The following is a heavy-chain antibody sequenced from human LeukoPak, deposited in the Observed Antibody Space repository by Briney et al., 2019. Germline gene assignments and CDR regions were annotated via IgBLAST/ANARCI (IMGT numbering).Heavy chain of an antibody. CDR3: ARDLYKQWLTRTTPSDAFDI. J-gene: IGHJ3*02. CDR2: INSDGSST. Sequence: GGSLRLSCAASGFTFSSYWMHWVRQAPGKGLVWVSRINSDGSSTSYADSVKGRFTISRDNAKNTLYLQMNSLRAEDTAVYYCARDLYKQWLTRTTPSDAFDIWGQGAMVTVSS. V-gene: IGHV3-74*01. D-gene: IGHD6-19*01. CDR1: GFTFSSYW.